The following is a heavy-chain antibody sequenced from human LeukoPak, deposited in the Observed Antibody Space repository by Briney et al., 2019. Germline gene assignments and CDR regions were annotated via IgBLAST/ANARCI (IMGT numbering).Heavy chain of an antibody. CDR3: ARHVIAAAGTPRGFDP. CDR1: GGSFSGYY. J-gene: IGHJ5*02. D-gene: IGHD6-13*01. V-gene: IGHV4-34*01. Sequence: SSETLSLTCAVYGGSFSGYYWSWIRQPPGKGLEWIGEINHSGSTNYNPSLKSRVTISVDTSKNQFSLKLSSVTAADTAVYYCARHVIAAAGTPRGFDPWGQGTLVTVSS. CDR2: INHSGST.